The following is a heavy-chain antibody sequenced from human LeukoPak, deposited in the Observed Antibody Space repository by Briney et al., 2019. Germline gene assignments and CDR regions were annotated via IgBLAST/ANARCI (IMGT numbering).Heavy chain of an antibody. V-gene: IGHV3-30*18. CDR1: GFTFSSYA. J-gene: IGHJ4*02. CDR2: ISYDGSNK. D-gene: IGHD3-22*01. Sequence: GGSLRLSCAASGFTFSSYAMSWVRQAPGKGLEWVAVISYDGSNKYYADSVKGRFTISRDNSKNTLYLQMNSLRAEDTAVYYCAKGDDSSGYFHFDYWGQGTLVTVSS. CDR3: AKGDDSSGYFHFDY.